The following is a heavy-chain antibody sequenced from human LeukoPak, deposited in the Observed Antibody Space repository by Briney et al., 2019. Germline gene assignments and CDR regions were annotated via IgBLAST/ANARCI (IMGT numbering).Heavy chain of an antibody. CDR1: GFTFSGST. Sequence: AGGSLGLSCAASGFTFSGSTMHWVRQASGKGLEWVGRIRSKANSYATAYAASVKGRFTISRDDSKNTAFLQMHSLKAEDTAVYYCTRGGHNNYYDGMDVWGQGTTVIVSS. D-gene: IGHD5-24*01. J-gene: IGHJ6*02. CDR3: TRGGHNNYYDGMDV. CDR2: IRSKANSYAT. V-gene: IGHV3-73*01.